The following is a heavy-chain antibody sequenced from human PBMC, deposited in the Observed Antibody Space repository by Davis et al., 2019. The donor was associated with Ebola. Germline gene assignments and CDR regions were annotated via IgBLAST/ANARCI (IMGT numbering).Heavy chain of an antibody. CDR2: IRSKANSYAT. CDR3: TYSGYGGIDY. Sequence: GVLKISCAASGFTFSGSAMHWVRQASGKGLEWVGRIRSKANSYATAYAASVKGRFTISRDDSKNTAYLQMNSLKTEDTAVYYCTYSGYGGIDYWGQGTLVTVSS. CDR1: GFTFSGSA. V-gene: IGHV3-73*01. J-gene: IGHJ4*02. D-gene: IGHD5-12*01.